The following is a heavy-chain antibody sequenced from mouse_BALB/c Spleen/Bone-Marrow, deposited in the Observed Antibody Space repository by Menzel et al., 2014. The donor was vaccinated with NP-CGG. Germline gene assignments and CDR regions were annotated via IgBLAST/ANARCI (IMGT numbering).Heavy chain of an antibody. CDR1: GYAFICYK. D-gene: IGHD3-2*01. J-gene: IGHJ4*01. CDR2: IDPYIGGT. CDR3: ARETGRATSYAMDY. Sequence: QVQRSGPEAVKPGASVKASCKASGYAFICYKMYWVKQSHGKSLEWLGNIDPYIGGTSYNQKFEGTATLTVDKSLRPAYKQHSSLTSEDSAVYYYARETGRATSYAMDYWGQGTSVTAAS. V-gene: IGHV1S135*01.